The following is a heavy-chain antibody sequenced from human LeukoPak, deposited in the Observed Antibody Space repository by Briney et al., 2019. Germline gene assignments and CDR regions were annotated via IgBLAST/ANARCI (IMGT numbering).Heavy chain of an antibody. D-gene: IGHD3-9*01. V-gene: IGHV3-30*04. J-gene: IGHJ4*02. Sequence: PGGSLRLSCAASGLTFSSYAMHWVRQAPGKGLEWVAVISYDGSNKYYADSVKGRFTISRDNSKNTLYLQMNSLRAEDTAVYYCARDLKRITIFLPHGYWGQGTLVTVSS. CDR2: ISYDGSNK. CDR1: GLTFSSYA. CDR3: ARDLKRITIFLPHGY.